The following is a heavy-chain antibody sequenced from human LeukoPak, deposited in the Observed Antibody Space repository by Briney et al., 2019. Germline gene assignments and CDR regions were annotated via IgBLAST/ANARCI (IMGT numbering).Heavy chain of an antibody. D-gene: IGHD1-26*01. CDR1: GGSISSSSYY. J-gene: IGHJ5*02. Sequence: SETLSLTCTVSGGSISSSSYYWGWIRQPPGKGLEWIGSIYYSGSTYYNPSLKSRVTISVDTSKNQFSLKLSSVTAADTAVYYCARSPTPIVGATFDPWGQGTLVTVSS. CDR3: ARSPTPIVGATFDP. CDR2: IYYSGST. V-gene: IGHV4-39*07.